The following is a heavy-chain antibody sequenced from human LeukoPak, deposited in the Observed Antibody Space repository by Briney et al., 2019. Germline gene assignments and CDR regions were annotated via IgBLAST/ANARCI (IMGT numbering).Heavy chain of an antibody. Sequence: GGSLRLAWAGAGFAFSRSSMGWFRQAPGKGLGRGSSISRSSSHIFYADSVKGRFTISRDNAKNSLYLQMNSLRAGDTAVYYCARDAQWLVPEGYYYYMDVWDKGITVTVAS. CDR2: ISRSSSHI. J-gene: IGHJ6*03. CDR3: ARDAQWLVPEGYYYYMDV. CDR1: GFAFSRSS. D-gene: IGHD6-19*01. V-gene: IGHV3-21*06.